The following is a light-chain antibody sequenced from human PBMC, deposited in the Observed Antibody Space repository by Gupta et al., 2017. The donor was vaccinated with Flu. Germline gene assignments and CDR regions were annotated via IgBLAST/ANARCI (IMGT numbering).Light chain of an antibody. J-gene: IGKJ1*01. V-gene: IGKV2-28*01. CDR3: MQARQTPRT. CDR2: RGS. CDR1: QSLLHSYGKNY. Sequence: DVVMTQSLLSLSVTPGEPASISCRSSQSLLHSYGKNYLDWYLQKPGQSPQLLVYRGSTRASGVPDRFSGSGAGTDFTLKISRVEAEDVGVYYCMQARQTPRTFGQGTKVEIK.